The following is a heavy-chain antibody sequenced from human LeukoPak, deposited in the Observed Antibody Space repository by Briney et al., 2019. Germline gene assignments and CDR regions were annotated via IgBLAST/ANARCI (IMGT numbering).Heavy chain of an antibody. Sequence: ASVKVSCKASGYTSTSYGISWVRQAPGQGLEWMGWISAYNGNTNYAQKLQGRVTMTTDTSTSTAYMGLRSLRSDDTAVYYCARDRLPMVRGVTKYNWFDPWGQGTLVTVSS. CDR1: GYTSTSYG. V-gene: IGHV1-18*01. CDR3: ARDRLPMVRGVTKYNWFDP. CDR2: ISAYNGNT. J-gene: IGHJ5*02. D-gene: IGHD3-10*01.